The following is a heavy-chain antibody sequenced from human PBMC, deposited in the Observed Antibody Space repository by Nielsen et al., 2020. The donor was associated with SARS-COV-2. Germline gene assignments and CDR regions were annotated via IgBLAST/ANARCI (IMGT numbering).Heavy chain of an antibody. CDR2: ISFDGNNK. J-gene: IGHJ4*02. Sequence: GGSLRLSCAASGFTFSNYAMLWVRQAQGKGLEWVAVISFDGNNKYYADSVKGRFTLSRDNSRNTLYLQMNDLRTEDTAVYYCASFYGGNSGRFDYWGQGTLVTVSS. V-gene: IGHV3-30-3*01. CDR1: GFTFSNYA. CDR3: ASFYGGNSGRFDY. D-gene: IGHD4-23*01.